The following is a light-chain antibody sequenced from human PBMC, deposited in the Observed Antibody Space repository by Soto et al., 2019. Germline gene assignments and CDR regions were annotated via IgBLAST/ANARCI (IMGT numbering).Light chain of an antibody. J-gene: IGLJ2*01. V-gene: IGLV1-40*01. Sequence: QSVLTQPPSVSGAPGQRVTISCTGSSSNIGAGYDVHWYQQLPGTAPKLLIYVNSNRPSGVPDRFSGSKSGTSASLAITGLQAEDEADYYCQSYDSSLSVVVFVGGTKVTVL. CDR2: VNS. CDR3: QSYDSSLSVVV. CDR1: SSNIGAGYD.